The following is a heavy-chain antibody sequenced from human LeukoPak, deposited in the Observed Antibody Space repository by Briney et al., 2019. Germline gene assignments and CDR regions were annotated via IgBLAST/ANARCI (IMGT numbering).Heavy chain of an antibody. CDR3: ATSRGELDY. D-gene: IGHD3-16*01. CDR1: GFTLSSYA. Sequence: PGGSLRLSXAASGFTLSSYAVSWVRQAPGKGLEWVSAISGSGGSTYYADSVKGRFTISRDNSKNTLYLQMNSLRAEDTAVYYCATSRGELDYWGQGTLVTVSS. V-gene: IGHV3-23*01. CDR2: ISGSGGST. J-gene: IGHJ4*02.